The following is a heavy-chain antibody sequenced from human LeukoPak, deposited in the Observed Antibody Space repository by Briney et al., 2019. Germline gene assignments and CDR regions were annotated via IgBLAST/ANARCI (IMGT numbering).Heavy chain of an antibody. CDR2: IKKDGSEK. J-gene: IGHJ5*02. V-gene: IGHV3-7*03. D-gene: IGHD3-3*01. CDR3: AKEHDLWHKEGNWFDT. Sequence: GGSLRLSCAASGFTFSSHWMSWVRQAPGKGLEWVANIKKDGSEKYYVDAVKGRFTISRDNAKTSLYLQMNSLRAEDTAIYYCAKEHDLWHKEGNWFDTWGQGVLVTVSS. CDR1: GFTFSSHW.